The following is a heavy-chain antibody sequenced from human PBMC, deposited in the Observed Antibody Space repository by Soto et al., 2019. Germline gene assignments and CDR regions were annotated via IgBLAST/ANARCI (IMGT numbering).Heavy chain of an antibody. CDR1: GFTVSSNY. CDR3: ARSRTTDGMDV. D-gene: IGHD4-4*01. Sequence: HPGGSLRLSCAASGFTVSSNYMSWVRQAPGKGLEWVSVIYSGGSTYYADSVKGRFTISRDNSKNTLYLQMNSLRAEDTAVYYCARSRTTDGMDVWGQGTTVTVSS. CDR2: IYSGGST. J-gene: IGHJ6*02. V-gene: IGHV3-53*01.